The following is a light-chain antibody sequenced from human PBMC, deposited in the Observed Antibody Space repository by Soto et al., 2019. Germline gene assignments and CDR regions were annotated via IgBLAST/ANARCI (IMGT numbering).Light chain of an antibody. CDR3: QKYNSARLT. CDR1: QGISNY. V-gene: IGKV1-27*01. Sequence: DIQMTQSPSSLSASVGDRVTITCRASQGISNYLAWYQQKPGKVPKLLIYAASTLPSGVPSRLSGRGSGTGFTITIRSLQPGDVATYYCQKYNSARLTFGGGTKVEIK. J-gene: IGKJ4*01. CDR2: AAS.